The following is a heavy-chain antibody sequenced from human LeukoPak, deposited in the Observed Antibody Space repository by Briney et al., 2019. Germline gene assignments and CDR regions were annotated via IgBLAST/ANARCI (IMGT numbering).Heavy chain of an antibody. Sequence: SVKVSCKASGGTFSSYAISWVRQAPGQGLEWMGGIIPIFGTANYAQKFQGRDTITADESTSTAYMELSSLRSEDTAVYYCARDLGYCSSTSCYGDSDWFDPWGQGTLVTVSS. CDR1: GGTFSSYA. V-gene: IGHV1-69*01. CDR2: IIPIFGTA. J-gene: IGHJ5*02. D-gene: IGHD2-2*01. CDR3: ARDLGYCSSTSCYGDSDWFDP.